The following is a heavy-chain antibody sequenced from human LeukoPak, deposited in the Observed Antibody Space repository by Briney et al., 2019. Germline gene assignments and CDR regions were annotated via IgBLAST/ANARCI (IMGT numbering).Heavy chain of an antibody. CDR2: VSYDGSNK. V-gene: IGHV3-30*03. Sequence: PGGSLRLSCAASGLTLSKYGIHWVRQAPGKGLEWVAVVSYDGSNKNYIDSMKGRFIISRDNYNSTVYLQMNSLRAEDTAVYYCARTYCSSTTYCTELFEPWGQGTLVTVSS. CDR1: GLTLSKYG. CDR3: ARTYCSSTTYCTELFEP. J-gene: IGHJ5*02. D-gene: IGHD2-2*02.